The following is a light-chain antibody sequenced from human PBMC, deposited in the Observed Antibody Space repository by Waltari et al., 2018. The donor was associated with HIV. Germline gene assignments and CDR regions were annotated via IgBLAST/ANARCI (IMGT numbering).Light chain of an antibody. CDR2: RNN. CDR1: SSTIGRNY. CDR3: ATWDDSLSGSV. J-gene: IGLJ2*01. V-gene: IGLV1-47*01. Sequence: QSVLTQPPSASGTPGQRVTISSSGSSSTIGRNYVYWYQHLPGTAPKLLIYRNNQRPSGVPDRFSGSKSGTSASLAISGLRSEDEADYYCATWDDSLSGSVFGGGTKLTVL.